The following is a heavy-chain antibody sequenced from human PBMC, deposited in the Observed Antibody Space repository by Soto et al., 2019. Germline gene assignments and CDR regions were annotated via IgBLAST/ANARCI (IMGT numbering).Heavy chain of an antibody. J-gene: IGHJ6*02. Sequence: QVQLVQSGGEVKKPGASVKVSCKTSGYSFTTYGISWVRQAPGQGLEWMGWISAYNGNTNYAQKLQDRVTMNTDTSQSTPYMKLRSLRSAATAVYYTAREGPAPYHDHGMDVWGQGSTVTVSS. CDR1: GYSFTTYG. CDR3: AREGPAPYHDHGMDV. V-gene: IGHV1-18*01. CDR2: ISAYNGNT.